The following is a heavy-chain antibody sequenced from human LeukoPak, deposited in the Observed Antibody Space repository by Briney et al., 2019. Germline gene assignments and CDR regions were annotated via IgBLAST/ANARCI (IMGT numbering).Heavy chain of an antibody. V-gene: IGHV3-48*04. D-gene: IGHD3-10*01. Sequence: GGSLRLSCAASGFTFNTFSMNWVRQAPGKGPEWVSYISSSGTTTYYADSVRGRFTISRDNAKNSLFLQMNSLRAEDTAVYYCVRRGLIETEYLERWGQGTLVIVSS. CDR1: GFTFNTFS. CDR2: ISSSGTTT. CDR3: VRRGLIETEYLER. J-gene: IGHJ1*01.